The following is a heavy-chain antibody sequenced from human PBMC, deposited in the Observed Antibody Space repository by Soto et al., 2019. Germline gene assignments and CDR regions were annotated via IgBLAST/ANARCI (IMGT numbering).Heavy chain of an antibody. D-gene: IGHD1-1*01. Sequence: SPTRSLTCAISGDSVSSNSAAWNWIRQSPSRGLEWLGRTYYRSKWYNDYAVSVKSRITINPDTSKNQYSLQLNSVTPEDTAVYYCARELEKANWTYYYYYGMDVWGQGPTVTVSS. V-gene: IGHV6-1*01. J-gene: IGHJ6*02. CDR2: TYYRSKWYN. CDR3: ARELEKANWTYYYYYGMDV. CDR1: GDSVSSNSAA.